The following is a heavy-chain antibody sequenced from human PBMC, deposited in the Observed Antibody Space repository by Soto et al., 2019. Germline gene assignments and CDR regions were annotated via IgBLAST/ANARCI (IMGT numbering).Heavy chain of an antibody. Sequence: PXGSLRLSFAASGFTFRNFCMHGVRQAPGKGLEWVAVISYDGTNKYYADSVKGRFTISRDNSKNTLYLQINSLRAEDTAVYYCAKDVPPFVVVTASDYCGQRTLVTVSS. CDR3: AKDVPPFVVVTASDY. CDR2: ISYDGTNK. V-gene: IGHV3-30*18. D-gene: IGHD2-21*02. CDR1: GFTFRNFC. J-gene: IGHJ4*02.